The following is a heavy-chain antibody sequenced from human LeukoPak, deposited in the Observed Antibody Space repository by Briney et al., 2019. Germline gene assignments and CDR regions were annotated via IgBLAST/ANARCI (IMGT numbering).Heavy chain of an antibody. J-gene: IGHJ4*02. CDR2: ISSTSVYL. V-gene: IGHV3-21*01. CDR3: AREMVFGEP. D-gene: IGHD3-10*01. CDR1: GFTFINYN. Sequence: GGSLRLSCTAAGFTFINYNMNWVRQAPGKGLEWLSSISSTSVYLYYADSVKGRFIISRDNARTSLYLQMNSLRAEDTAYYYSAREMVFGEPRGQGTLVTVSS.